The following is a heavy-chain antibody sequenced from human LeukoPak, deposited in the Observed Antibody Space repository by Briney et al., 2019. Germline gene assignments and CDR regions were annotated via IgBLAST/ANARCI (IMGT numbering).Heavy chain of an antibody. Sequence: GGSLRLSCAASGFTSSDYYMTWIRQPPGKGPEWISYISSSGGTTTYVDSVKGRFTISRDNAKNSLYLQMHSLRAEDTAMYYCAKKRDAFDIWGQGTVVAVSS. CDR3: AKKRDAFDI. J-gene: IGHJ3*02. D-gene: IGHD5-24*01. CDR1: GFTSSDYY. V-gene: IGHV3-11*01. CDR2: ISSSGGTT.